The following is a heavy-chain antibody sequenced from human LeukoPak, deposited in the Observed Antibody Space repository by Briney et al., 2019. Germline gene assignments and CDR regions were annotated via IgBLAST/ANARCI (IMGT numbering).Heavy chain of an antibody. D-gene: IGHD2-15*01. V-gene: IGHV4-34*01. Sequence: SETLSLTCAVYGGSFSGYYWSWIRQPPGKGLEWIGEINHSGSTNYNPSLKSRVTISVDTSKNQFSLWLNSVTDADTAVYYCARHLTIASGAFDYWGQGTLVTVSS. CDR1: GGSFSGYY. J-gene: IGHJ4*02. CDR2: INHSGST. CDR3: ARHLTIASGAFDY.